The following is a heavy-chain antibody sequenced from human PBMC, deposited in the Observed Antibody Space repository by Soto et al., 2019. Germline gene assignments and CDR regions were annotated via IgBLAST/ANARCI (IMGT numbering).Heavy chain of an antibody. Sequence: VQLVESGGGLVQPGGSLRLSCAASGFTFSSYSMNWVRQAPGKGLEWVSYISSSSSTIYYADSVKGRFTISRDNAKNSLYLQMNSLRAEDTAVYYCAREYGSGSYDYWGQGTLVTVSS. CDR3: AREYGSGSYDY. CDR2: ISSSSSTI. J-gene: IGHJ4*02. D-gene: IGHD3-10*01. V-gene: IGHV3-48*01. CDR1: GFTFSSYS.